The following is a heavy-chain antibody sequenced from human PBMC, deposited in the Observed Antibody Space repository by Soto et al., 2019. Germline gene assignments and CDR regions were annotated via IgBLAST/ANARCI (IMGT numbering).Heavy chain of an antibody. D-gene: IGHD2-21*01. CDR2: IIPIFGTA. J-gene: IGHJ2*01. Sequence: QVQLVQSGAEVKKPGSSVKVSCKASGGTFSSYAISWVRQAPGQGLEWMGGIIPIFGTAYYAQKFQGRVTITADESTSTAYMEPSSLRSEDTAVYYCARGPVVVRKDWYFDLWGRGTLVIVSS. V-gene: IGHV1-69*12. CDR1: GGTFSSYA. CDR3: ARGPVVVRKDWYFDL.